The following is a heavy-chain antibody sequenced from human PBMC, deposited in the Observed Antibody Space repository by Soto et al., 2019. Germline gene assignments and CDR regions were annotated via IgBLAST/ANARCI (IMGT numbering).Heavy chain of an antibody. V-gene: IGHV3-23*01. J-gene: IGHJ6*04. D-gene: IGHD6-13*01. CDR2: ISGSGGST. CDR3: AKDAIAAAGRIHYYGMDV. CDR1: GFTFSSYA. Sequence: GGSLRLSCAASGFTFSSYAMSWVRQAPGKGLEWVSAISGSGGSTYYADSVKGRFTISRDNSKNTLYLQMNSLRAEDTAVYYCAKDAIAAAGRIHYYGMDVWGKETMATVS.